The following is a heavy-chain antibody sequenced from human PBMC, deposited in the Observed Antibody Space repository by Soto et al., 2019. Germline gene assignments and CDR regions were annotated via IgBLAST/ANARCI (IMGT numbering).Heavy chain of an antibody. Sequence: ASGKVCCEASGYTFTSYSMHWVRQAPGQRLEWMGWINAGNGNTKYSQKFQGRVTITRDTSASTAYMELSSLRSEDTAVYYCARPIAAAGTFDYWGQGTLVTVSS. V-gene: IGHV1-3*01. J-gene: IGHJ4*02. CDR1: GYTFTSYS. CDR3: ARPIAAAGTFDY. CDR2: INAGNGNT. D-gene: IGHD6-13*01.